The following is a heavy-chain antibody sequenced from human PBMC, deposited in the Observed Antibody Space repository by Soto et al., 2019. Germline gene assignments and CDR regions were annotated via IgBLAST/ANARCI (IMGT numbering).Heavy chain of an antibody. V-gene: IGHV1-69*04. J-gene: IGHJ4*02. CDR2: IIPILGIA. CDR1: GGTFSSYA. CDR3: ARTRGYSYGYFDY. D-gene: IGHD5-18*01. Sequence: SVKVSCKASGGTFSSYAISWVRQAPGQGLEWMGRIIPILGIANYAQKFQGRVTITADKSTSTAYMELSSLRSEDTAVYYCARTRGYSYGYFDYWGQGTLVTVSS.